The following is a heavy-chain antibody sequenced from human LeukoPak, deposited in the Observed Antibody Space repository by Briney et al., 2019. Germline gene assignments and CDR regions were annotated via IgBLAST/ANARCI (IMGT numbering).Heavy chain of an antibody. Sequence: SETLSLTCTVSGGSISSGSYYWSWIRQPAGKGLEWIGHIYTSGSTNYNPSLKSRVTMSVDTSKNQFSLKLASVTAADTAVYYCARDSESGYSDYDPSFDYWGQGTLVTVSS. CDR2: IYTSGST. CDR1: GGSISSGSYY. J-gene: IGHJ4*02. CDR3: ARDSESGYSDYDPSFDY. V-gene: IGHV4-61*09. D-gene: IGHD5-12*01.